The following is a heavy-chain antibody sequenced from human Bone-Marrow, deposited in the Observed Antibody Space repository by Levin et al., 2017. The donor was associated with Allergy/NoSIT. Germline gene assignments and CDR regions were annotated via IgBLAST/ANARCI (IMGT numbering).Heavy chain of an antibody. J-gene: IGHJ3*02. D-gene: IGHD6-19*01. CDR3: ARDHLSYSSGYDAFDM. Sequence: PSETLSLTCTVSGGSISSYYWSWIRQPPGKGLEWIGYIHYSGSTDYNPSLKSRVTISVDTSKNQFSLKLSSVTAADTAVYYCARDHLSYSSGYDAFDMWGQGTMVTVSS. V-gene: IGHV4-59*01. CDR2: IHYSGST. CDR1: GGSISSYY.